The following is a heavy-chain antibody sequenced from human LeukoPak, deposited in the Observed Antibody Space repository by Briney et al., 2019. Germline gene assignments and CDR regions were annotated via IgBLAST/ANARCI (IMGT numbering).Heavy chain of an antibody. J-gene: IGHJ4*02. CDR1: GYTFTGYY. CDR2: INPNSGGT. V-gene: IGHV1-2*02. Sequence: EASVKVSCKASGYTFTGYYMHWVRQAPGQGLEWMGWINPNSGGTNYAQKFQGRVTMTRDTSISTAYMDLSRLRSDDTAVNYCARESGYGDLRVYGYWGQGTLVTVSS. CDR3: ARESGYGDLRVYGY. D-gene: IGHD4-17*01.